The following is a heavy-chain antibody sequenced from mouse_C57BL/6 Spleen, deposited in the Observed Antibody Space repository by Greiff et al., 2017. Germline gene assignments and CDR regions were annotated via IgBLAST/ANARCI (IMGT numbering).Heavy chain of an antibody. D-gene: IGHD1-1*01. Sequence: EVNLVESGGDLVKPGGSLKLSCAASGFTFSSYGMSWVRQTPDKRLEWVGTISSSGSYTYYPHSVKGRFTISRDNAKNTLYLQMSSLKSEDTAMYYCASLGYGSSYFDDWGKGTTLTVSS. CDR3: ASLGYGSSYFDD. V-gene: IGHV5-6*01. J-gene: IGHJ2*01. CDR2: ISSSGSYT. CDR1: GFTFSSYG.